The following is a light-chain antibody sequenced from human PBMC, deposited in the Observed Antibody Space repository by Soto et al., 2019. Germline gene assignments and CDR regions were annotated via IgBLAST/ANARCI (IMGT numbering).Light chain of an antibody. CDR1: SSNIGNNY. CDR3: ETWDSSLSAGAV. Sequence: QSVLTQPPSVSAAPGQKVTISCSGSSSNIGNNYVSWYQQLPGTAPKLLISDNNKRPSGIPDRFSGSKSGTSATLGITGLQTGDEADYYCETWDSSLSAGAVFGGGTKLTVL. V-gene: IGLV1-51*01. CDR2: DNN. J-gene: IGLJ2*01.